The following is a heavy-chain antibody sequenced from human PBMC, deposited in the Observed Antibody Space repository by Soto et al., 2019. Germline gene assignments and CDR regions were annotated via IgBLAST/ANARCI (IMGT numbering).Heavy chain of an antibody. J-gene: IGHJ4*02. V-gene: IGHV1-69*01. CDR1: GGTFDTYA. Sequence: QVQLVQSGAEVRKPGSSVRVSCKAAGGTFDTYAVSWVRQAPGQGLEWMGGIIPMFGTPYYAQRVQGRVTMTADESTSTAYMELRSLRSEDTAVYFCARDRDFGNYFDSAYWGQGTLVTVSS. CDR3: ARDRDFGNYFDSAY. CDR2: IIPMFGTP. D-gene: IGHD1-26*01.